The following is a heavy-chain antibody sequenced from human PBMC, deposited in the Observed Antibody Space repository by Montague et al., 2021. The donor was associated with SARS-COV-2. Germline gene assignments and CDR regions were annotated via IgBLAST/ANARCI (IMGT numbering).Heavy chain of an antibody. D-gene: IGHD1-26*01. CDR3: AKVDQWEVFLDY. Sequence: SLRLSCAASGFTFRTYAMSWVRQAPGKGLEWVSVIYSGASSTYYXDSVKGRFTISRDNSKNTLYLQMNNLRAEDTAVYYCAKVDQWEVFLDYWGRGTLVIVSS. J-gene: IGHJ4*02. CDR2: IYSGASST. V-gene: IGHV3-23*03. CDR1: GFTFRTYA.